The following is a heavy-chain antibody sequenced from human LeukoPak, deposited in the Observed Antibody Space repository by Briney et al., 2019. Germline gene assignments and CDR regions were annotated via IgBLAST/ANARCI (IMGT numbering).Heavy chain of an antibody. V-gene: IGHV1-69*13. CDR2: IIPLFGTA. J-gene: IGHJ6*03. CDR3: ARGRGVPIIPGYYYYYMDV. Sequence: ASVKVSCKASGGTFSSYAISWVRQAPGQGLEWMGGIIPLFGTANYARKFQGRVTITADESTSTAYMELSSLRSEDTAVYYCARGRGVPIIPGYYYYYMDVWGKGTTVTVSS. D-gene: IGHD3-3*01. CDR1: GGTFSSYA.